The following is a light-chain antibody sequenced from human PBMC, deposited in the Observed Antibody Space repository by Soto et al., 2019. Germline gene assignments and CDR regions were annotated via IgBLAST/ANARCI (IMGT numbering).Light chain of an antibody. CDR3: CSYAGSVV. V-gene: IGLV2-23*01. CDR2: EGS. J-gene: IGLJ2*01. Sequence: QSALTQPASVSGSPGQSITISCTGTSSDVGSYNLVSWYQQHPGKAPKLMIYEGSKRPSGVSNRFSGSKSGNTASLTIAGLQAEYEADSYCCSYAGSVVFGGGTKLTVL. CDR1: SSDVGSYNL.